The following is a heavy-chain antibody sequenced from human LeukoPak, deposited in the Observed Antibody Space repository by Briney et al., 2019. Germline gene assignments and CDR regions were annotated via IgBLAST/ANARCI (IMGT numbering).Heavy chain of an antibody. J-gene: IGHJ4*02. Sequence: PGESLKISCKGSEYRFSNYWIGWVRQLPGRGLEWMGIIYPSNSETTYSPSFQGQVTISADKSISTAYLQWSSLKASDSAMYYCARLLGDGAFYFHYWGQGTLVTVSS. V-gene: IGHV5-51*01. CDR1: EYRFSNYW. CDR3: ARLLGDGAFYFHY. CDR2: IYPSNSET. D-gene: IGHD3-10*01.